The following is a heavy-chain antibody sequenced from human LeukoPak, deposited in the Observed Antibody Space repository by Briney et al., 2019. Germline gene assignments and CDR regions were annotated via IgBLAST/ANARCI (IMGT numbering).Heavy chain of an antibody. V-gene: IGHV2-5*02. Sequence: SGPTLVKPTQTLTLTCTVSGFSVTTSGVGVGWIRQSPGKALEWLALIYGDENKRYSPSLKSRLTITKDTSKNLVVLKMTNMDPMDTATYFCTHGRAFYYDTTGYFPAFDYWGQGALVTVSS. J-gene: IGHJ4*02. CDR2: IYGDENK. CDR3: THGRAFYYDTTGYFPAFDY. D-gene: IGHD3-22*01. CDR1: GFSVTTSGVG.